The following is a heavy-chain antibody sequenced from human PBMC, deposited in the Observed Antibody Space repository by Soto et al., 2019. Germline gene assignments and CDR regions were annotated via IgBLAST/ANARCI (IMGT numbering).Heavy chain of an antibody. V-gene: IGHV3-33*06. Sequence: GGSLRLSCAVSGFTFSSYGMHWVRQAPGKGLECVAMIWYDGSNKYYADSVKGRFTISRDNSKNTLYLQMNSLRAEDTAVYYCAKEKISTSCCNWFDPWGQGTLVTVSS. J-gene: IGHJ5*02. CDR2: IWYDGSNK. D-gene: IGHD2-2*01. CDR3: AKEKISTSCCNWFDP. CDR1: GFTFSSYG.